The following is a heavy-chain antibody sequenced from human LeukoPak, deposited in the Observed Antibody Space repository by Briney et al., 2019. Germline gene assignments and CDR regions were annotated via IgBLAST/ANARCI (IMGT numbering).Heavy chain of an antibody. D-gene: IGHD1-20*01. CDR1: GFTFSSYS. J-gene: IGHJ6*02. CDR2: ISSSSSYI. V-gene: IGHV3-21*01. CDR3: ARDAPFNWNELNDYGMDV. Sequence: GGSLRLSCAASGFTFSSYSMNWVRQAPGKGLEWVSSISSSSSYICYADSVKGRFTISRDNAKNSLYLQMNSLRAEDTAVYYCARDAPFNWNELNDYGMDVWGQGTTVTVSS.